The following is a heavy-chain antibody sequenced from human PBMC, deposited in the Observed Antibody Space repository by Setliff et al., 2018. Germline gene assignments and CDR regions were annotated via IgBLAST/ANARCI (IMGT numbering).Heavy chain of an antibody. D-gene: IGHD3-3*01. CDR2: INHRGST. Sequence: PSETLSLTCAAYGGTFSDYYWTWIRQPPGKGLEWVGEINHRGSTNYNPSLKSRVTISVDTSKNQFSLKLSSVTAEDTAVYYCAKVGIFGGGYFDLWGLGTLVTVS. CDR1: GGTFSDYY. CDR3: AKVGIFGGGYFDL. J-gene: IGHJ4*02. V-gene: IGHV4-34*01.